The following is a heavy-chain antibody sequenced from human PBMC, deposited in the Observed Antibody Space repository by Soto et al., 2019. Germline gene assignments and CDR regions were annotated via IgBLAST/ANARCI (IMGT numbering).Heavy chain of an antibody. CDR2: ISGSGGST. D-gene: IGHD2-15*01. J-gene: IGHJ5*02. V-gene: IGHV3-23*01. CDR1: GFTFSSHA. CDR3: AKDVPIVVVVAATPGWFDP. Sequence: PGGSLRLSCAASGFTFSSHAMSWVRQAPGKGLEWVSAISGSGGSTYYADSVKGRFTISRDNSKNTLYLQMNSLSAEDTAVYYCAKDVPIVVVVAATPGWFDPWGQGTLVTVSS.